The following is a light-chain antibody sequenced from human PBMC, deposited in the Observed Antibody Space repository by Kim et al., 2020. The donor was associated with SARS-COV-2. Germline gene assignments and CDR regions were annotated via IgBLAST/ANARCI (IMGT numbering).Light chain of an antibody. J-gene: IGLJ2*01. CDR1: SGSIASNY. Sequence: GKTVTISCTGSSGSIASNYVQWYQQRPGSAPTTVIYEDNQRPSGVPDRFSGSIDSSSNSASFTISGLKTEDEADYYCQSYDSSNVVFGGGTQLTVL. V-gene: IGLV6-57*02. CDR3: QSYDSSNVV. CDR2: EDN.